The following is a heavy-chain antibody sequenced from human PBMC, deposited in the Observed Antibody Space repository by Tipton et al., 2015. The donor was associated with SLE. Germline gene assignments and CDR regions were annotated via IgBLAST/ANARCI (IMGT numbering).Heavy chain of an antibody. V-gene: IGHV4-61*02. CDR2: IYISGST. CDR3: ARELVGAAQDFFDYFDY. D-gene: IGHD1-26*01. Sequence: TLSLTCTVSGGSINSGSDYWNWIRQPAGKGLEWIGRIYISGSTNYNPSLESRVTISLDTSKNQFSLQLTSVTAADTAVYYCARELVGAAQDFFDYFDYWGQGILVTVSS. J-gene: IGHJ4*02. CDR1: GGSINSGSDY.